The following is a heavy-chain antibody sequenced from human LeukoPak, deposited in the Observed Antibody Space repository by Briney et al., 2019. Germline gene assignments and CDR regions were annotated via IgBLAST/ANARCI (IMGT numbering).Heavy chain of an antibody. Sequence: GGSLRLSCAASGFTFSSYAMSWVRQAPGKGLEWVSAISGSGGSTYYADSVKGRFTISRDNSKNTLYLQMNSLRAEDTAVYHCANREGIHPYYFDYWGQGTLVTVSS. J-gene: IGHJ4*02. CDR3: ANREGIHPYYFDY. CDR2: ISGSGGST. CDR1: GFTFSSYA. D-gene: IGHD1-14*01. V-gene: IGHV3-23*01.